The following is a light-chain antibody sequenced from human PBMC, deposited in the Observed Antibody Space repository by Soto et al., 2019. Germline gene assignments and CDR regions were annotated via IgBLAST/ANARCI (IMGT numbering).Light chain of an antibody. J-gene: IGKJ5*01. V-gene: IGKV3-20*01. CDR3: QQYGSSLRT. CDR2: GAS. CDR1: QSVSSSY. Sequence: EIVLTQSPGTLSLSPGERATLSCSASQSVSSSYLAWYQQKPGQAPRLLIYGASSRATGIPDRFSGSGSGTDFTLTISRLEPEDFAVYYCQQYGSSLRTFGQGTRLEIK.